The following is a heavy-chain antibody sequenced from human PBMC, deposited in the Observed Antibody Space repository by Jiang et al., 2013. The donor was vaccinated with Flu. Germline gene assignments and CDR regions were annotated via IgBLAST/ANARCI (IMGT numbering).Heavy chain of an antibody. J-gene: IGHJ3*02. D-gene: IGHD4/OR15-4a*01. CDR3: ARGTIVILSATPSPDAFDI. CDR2: IIPIFGRA. V-gene: IGHV1-69*01. CDR1: RGTFSNYA. Sequence: SGAEVKKPGSSVKVSCKASRGTFSNYAISWVRQAPGLGLEWMGGIIPIFGRANYAQKFQGRVTITADESTTTVYMELSSLRYDDTAVYYCARGTIVILSATPSPDAFDIWGQGTMVTVSS.